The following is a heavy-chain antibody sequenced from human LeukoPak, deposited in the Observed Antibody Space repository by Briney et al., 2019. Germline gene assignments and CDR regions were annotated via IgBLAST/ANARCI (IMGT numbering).Heavy chain of an antibody. Sequence: SETLSLTCTVSGGSISSSSYYWGWIRQPPGKGLEWIGSIYDSGSTSYNPSLKSRVTISVDTSKNQFSLKLSAVTAADTAVYYCARNSSGGWFDPWGQGTLVTVSS. D-gene: IGHD6-19*01. V-gene: IGHV4-39*01. J-gene: IGHJ5*02. CDR1: GGSISSSSYY. CDR3: ARNSSGGWFDP. CDR2: IYDSGST.